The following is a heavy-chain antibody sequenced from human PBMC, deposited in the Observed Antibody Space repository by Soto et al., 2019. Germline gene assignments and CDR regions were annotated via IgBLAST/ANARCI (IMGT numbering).Heavy chain of an antibody. Sequence: EVQLVQSGAEVRKPGEPLEIYCKGSGYSFSSYWIGWVRQMPGKGLEWMAVIYAPDSADRYSPSFQGQVTISADKSISTAYLQWSSLKASDTAMYYCARSSGYSGAWSLDYWGQGNLVTVSS. CDR1: GYSFSSYW. D-gene: IGHD6-19*01. V-gene: IGHV5-51*01. CDR2: IYAPDSAD. J-gene: IGHJ4*02. CDR3: ARSSGYSGAWSLDY.